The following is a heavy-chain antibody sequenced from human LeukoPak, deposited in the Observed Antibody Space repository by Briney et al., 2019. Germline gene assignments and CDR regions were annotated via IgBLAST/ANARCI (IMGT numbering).Heavy chain of an antibody. J-gene: IGHJ3*02. D-gene: IGHD2-2*01. V-gene: IGHV4-59*12. Sequence: SETLSLTCTVSGGSISSYYWSWIRQPPGKGLEWIGYIYYSGSTNYNPSLKSRVTISVDTSKNQFSLKLSSVTAADTAVYYCARDARDIVVVPAAMSAFDIWGQGTMVTVSS. CDR1: GGSISSYY. CDR3: ARDARDIVVVPAAMSAFDI. CDR2: IYYSGST.